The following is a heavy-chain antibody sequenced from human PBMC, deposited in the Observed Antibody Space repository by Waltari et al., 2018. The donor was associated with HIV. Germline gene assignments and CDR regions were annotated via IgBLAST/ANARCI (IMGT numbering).Heavy chain of an antibody. CDR3: ARDLWRFVVLSATHDAFDL. Sequence: QMQLQESGPGLVNPSETLSLNCTVSGGSVNTNSYYWGWVRQPPGQGVEWIGGIYYTGDTYYNPSLKSRLSISIDTSENQVSLRLHSLTAADTAVYYCARDLWRFVVLSATHDAFDLWGQGTMVTVSS. CDR2: IYYTGDT. J-gene: IGHJ3*01. V-gene: IGHV4-39*07. D-gene: IGHD2-21*01. CDR1: GGSVNTNSYY.